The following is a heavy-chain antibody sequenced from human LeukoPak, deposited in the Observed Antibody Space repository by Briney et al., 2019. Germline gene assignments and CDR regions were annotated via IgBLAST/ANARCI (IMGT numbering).Heavy chain of an antibody. Sequence: PGGSLRLSCAASGFTFSDYYMSWVRQAPGKGLEWVANIKQDGSEKYYVDSVKGRFTISRDNAKNSLYLQMNSLRAEDTAVYYCAREDHSNYNYWGQGTLVTVSS. CDR2: IKQDGSEK. CDR3: AREDHSNYNY. CDR1: GFTFSDYY. J-gene: IGHJ4*02. V-gene: IGHV3-7*01. D-gene: IGHD4-11*01.